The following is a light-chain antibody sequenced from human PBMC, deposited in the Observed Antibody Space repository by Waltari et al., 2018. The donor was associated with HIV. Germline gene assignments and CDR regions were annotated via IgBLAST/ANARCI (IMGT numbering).Light chain of an antibody. V-gene: IGLV3-21*02. CDR1: NIGSKS. J-gene: IGLJ3*02. CDR3: QVCDSTSHHRV. Sequence: SYVLTQPPSVSAAPGQTARITWGGNNIGSKSVHWYQQKPGQAPVLVVFDDSNRPSGIPGRFSGANSGNTATLTIRGVEAVDEADYYFQVCDSTSHHRVFGGGTNLTVL. CDR2: DDS.